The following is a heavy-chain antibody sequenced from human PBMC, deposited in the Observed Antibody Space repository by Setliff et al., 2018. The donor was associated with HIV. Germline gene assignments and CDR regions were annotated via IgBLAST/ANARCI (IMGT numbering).Heavy chain of an antibody. Sequence: SLRLSCAASGFTFSSYWMHWVRQAPGKGLVWVSRINSDGSSTSYADSVKGRFTISRDNAKNTLYLQMNSLRAEDTAVYYCAREEDDSSGLPFDYWGQGTLVTVSS. CDR1: GFTFSSYW. J-gene: IGHJ4*02. D-gene: IGHD3-22*01. CDR3: AREEDDSSGLPFDY. V-gene: IGHV3-74*01. CDR2: INSDGSST.